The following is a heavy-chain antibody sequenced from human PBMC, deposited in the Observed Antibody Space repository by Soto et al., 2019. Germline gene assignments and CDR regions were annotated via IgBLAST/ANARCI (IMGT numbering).Heavy chain of an antibody. Sequence: SETLSLTCTVSGGSISSYYWSWIRQPPGKGLEWIGYIYYSGSTNYNPSLKSRVTISVDTSKNQFSLKLSSVTAADTAVYYCARFIVVVVAADQSYNWFDPWGQGTLVTVSS. CDR1: GGSISSYY. D-gene: IGHD2-15*01. J-gene: IGHJ5*02. CDR3: ARFIVVVVAADQSYNWFDP. CDR2: IYYSGST. V-gene: IGHV4-59*01.